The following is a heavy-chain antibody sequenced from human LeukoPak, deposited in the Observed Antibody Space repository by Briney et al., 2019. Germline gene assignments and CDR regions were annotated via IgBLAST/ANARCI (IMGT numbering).Heavy chain of an antibody. D-gene: IGHD3-16*02. Sequence: SETLSLTCAVYGGSFSGYYWSWIRQPPGKGLEWIGEINHSGSTYYNPSLKSRVTISVDRSKNQFSLKLSSVTAADTAVYYCARGLSQFDYWGQGTLVTVSS. CDR1: GGSFSGYY. CDR2: INHSGST. J-gene: IGHJ4*02. CDR3: ARGLSQFDY. V-gene: IGHV4-34*01.